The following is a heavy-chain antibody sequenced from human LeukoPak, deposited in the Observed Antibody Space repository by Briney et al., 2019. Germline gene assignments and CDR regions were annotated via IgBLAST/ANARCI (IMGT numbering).Heavy chain of an antibody. CDR1: GYTFTSYY. CDR2: INPNSGGT. V-gene: IGHV1-2*02. D-gene: IGHD1-1*01. J-gene: IGHJ5*02. Sequence: GASVKVSCKASGYTFTSYYMHWVRQAPGQGLEWMGWINPNSGGTNYAQKFQGRVTMTRDTSISTAYMELSRLRSDDTAVYYCARVGYWNDETGLFDPWGQGTLVTVSS. CDR3: ARVGYWNDETGLFDP.